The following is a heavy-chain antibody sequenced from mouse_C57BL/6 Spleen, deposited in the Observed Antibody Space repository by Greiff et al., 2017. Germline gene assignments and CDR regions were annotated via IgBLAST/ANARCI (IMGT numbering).Heavy chain of an antibody. Sequence: ELKLMESGGGLVKPGGSLKLSCAASGFTFSDYGMHWVRQAPEKGLEWVAYISSGSSTIYYAATVKGRFTISRDNAKNTLFLQMTSLRSEDTAMYYCAREGTGTSRYFDYWGQGTTLTVSS. D-gene: IGHD4-1*01. CDR3: AREGTGTSRYFDY. V-gene: IGHV5-17*01. CDR2: ISSGSSTI. J-gene: IGHJ2*01. CDR1: GFTFSDYG.